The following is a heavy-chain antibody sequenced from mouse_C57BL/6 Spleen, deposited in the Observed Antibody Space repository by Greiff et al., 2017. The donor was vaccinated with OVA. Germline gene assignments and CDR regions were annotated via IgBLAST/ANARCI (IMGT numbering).Heavy chain of an antibody. CDR2: ISSGSSTI. Sequence: EVKLVESGGGLVKPGGSLKLSCAASGFTFSDYGMHWVRQAPEKGLEWVAYISSGSSTIYYADTVKGRFTISRDNAKNTLFLQMTSLRSEDTAMYYCARTYYDYLYAMDYWGQGTSVTVSS. D-gene: IGHD2-4*01. J-gene: IGHJ4*01. V-gene: IGHV5-17*01. CDR3: ARTYYDYLYAMDY. CDR1: GFTFSDYG.